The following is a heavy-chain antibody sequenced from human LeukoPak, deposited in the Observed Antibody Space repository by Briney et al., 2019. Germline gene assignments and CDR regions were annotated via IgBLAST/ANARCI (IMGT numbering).Heavy chain of an antibody. D-gene: IGHD3-10*01. CDR1: GFTFSSYG. V-gene: IGHV3-33*01. Sequence: GSLRLSCAASGFTFSSYGMHWVRQAPGKGLEWVAVIWYDGSNKYYADSVKGRFTISRDNSKNTLYLQMDSLRAEDTAVYYCARDGRLITMVRRDAFDIWGQGTMVTVSS. J-gene: IGHJ3*02. CDR3: ARDGRLITMVRRDAFDI. CDR2: IWYDGSNK.